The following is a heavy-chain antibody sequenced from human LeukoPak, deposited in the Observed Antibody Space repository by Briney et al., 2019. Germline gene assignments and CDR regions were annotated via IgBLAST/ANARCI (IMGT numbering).Heavy chain of an antibody. Sequence: GGSLRLSCAASGFTFSSYAMSWVRQAPGKGLEWVSAISGSGGSTYYADSVKGRFTISRDNSKNTLYLQMNSLRAEDTAVYYCARDGYYDSSGHPGGYWGQGTLVTVSS. D-gene: IGHD3-22*01. J-gene: IGHJ4*02. CDR1: GFTFSSYA. CDR2: ISGSGGST. CDR3: ARDGYYDSSGHPGGY. V-gene: IGHV3-23*01.